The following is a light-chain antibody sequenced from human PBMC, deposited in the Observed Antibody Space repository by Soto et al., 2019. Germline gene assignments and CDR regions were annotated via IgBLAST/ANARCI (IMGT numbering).Light chain of an antibody. CDR2: EVS. J-gene: IGLJ1*01. V-gene: IGLV2-8*01. Sequence: QSALTQPPSASGSPGQSVTISCTGTSSDVGGNNFVSWYQQHPGKAPKLMIYEVSKRPSGVPDRFSGSKSGNTASLTVSGLQAEDEADYYCSSYAGSSNDVFGTGTKLTVL. CDR1: SSDVGGNNF. CDR3: SSYAGSSNDV.